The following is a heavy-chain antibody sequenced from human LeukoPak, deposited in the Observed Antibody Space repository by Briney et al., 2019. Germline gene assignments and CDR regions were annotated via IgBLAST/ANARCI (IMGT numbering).Heavy chain of an antibody. CDR3: ARGPLSIPFDL. Sequence: PSETLSLTCSVSGASINSYYWGWIRQPPGKGLEWIGSIFYSGSTYYNPSLKSRVTISVDTSENQFSLKLSSVTATDTSVYYCARGPLSIPFDLWGQGTLVTVSS. J-gene: IGHJ4*02. V-gene: IGHV4-39*01. CDR2: IFYSGST. D-gene: IGHD2/OR15-2a*01. CDR1: GASINSYY.